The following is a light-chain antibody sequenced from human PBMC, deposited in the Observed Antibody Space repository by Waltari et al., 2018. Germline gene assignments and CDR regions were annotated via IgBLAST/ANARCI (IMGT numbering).Light chain of an antibody. J-gene: IGKJ5*01. CDR1: QSVSSN. Sequence: EIVMTQSPATLAVSPGERATLSCRASQSVSSNLSWYQQKPGQAPRLLIYGASTRATGIPARFSGSGSGTEFTLTISSLQSEDFAVYFCQQYNNWPPITFGQGTRLEIK. CDR2: GAS. CDR3: QQYNNWPPIT. V-gene: IGKV3-15*01.